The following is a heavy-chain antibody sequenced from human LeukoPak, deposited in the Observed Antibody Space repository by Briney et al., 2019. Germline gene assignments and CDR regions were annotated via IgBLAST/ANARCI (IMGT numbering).Heavy chain of an antibody. D-gene: IGHD7-27*01. CDR1: GYTFTGYY. J-gene: IGHJ4*02. CDR3: ARGTSSLGYYFDY. V-gene: IGHV1-2*02. Sequence: ASVKVSCKASGYTFTGYYMHWVRQAPGQGLEWMGWINPNSGGTNYAQKFQGRVTMTRDTSISTAYMELSRLRSDDTAVYYCARGTSSLGYYFDYWGQGTLVTVSS. CDR2: INPNSGGT.